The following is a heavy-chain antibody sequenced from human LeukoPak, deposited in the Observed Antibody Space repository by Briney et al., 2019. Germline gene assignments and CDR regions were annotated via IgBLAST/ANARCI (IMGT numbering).Heavy chain of an antibody. J-gene: IGHJ4*02. Sequence: SETLSLTCTVSGGSISSSSYYWGWIRQPPGKGLEWIGSIYYSGSTNYNPSLKSRVTISVDTSKNQFSLKLSSVTAADTAVYYCARTRYYYDSSAYVYYFDYWGQGTLVTVSS. V-gene: IGHV4-39*07. CDR1: GGSISSSSYY. CDR2: IYYSGST. CDR3: ARTRYYYDSSAYVYYFDY. D-gene: IGHD3-22*01.